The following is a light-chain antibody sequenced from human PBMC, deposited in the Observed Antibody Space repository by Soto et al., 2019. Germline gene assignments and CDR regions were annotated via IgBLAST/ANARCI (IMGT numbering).Light chain of an antibody. Sequence: AIQLTQSPSSLSASVGDRVTITCRASQGIRSALGWYQQKPGKVPKLLIYAASTLQSGVPSRFSGSGFGTDFTLTINSLQPEDFATYYCLLDYDYFWAFGQGTKVEVK. J-gene: IGKJ1*01. CDR1: QGIRSA. CDR3: LLDYDYFWA. CDR2: AAS. V-gene: IGKV1-6*01.